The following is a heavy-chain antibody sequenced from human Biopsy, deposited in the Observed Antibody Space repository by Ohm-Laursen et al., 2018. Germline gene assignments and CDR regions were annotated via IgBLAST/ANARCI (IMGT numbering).Heavy chain of an antibody. CDR2: IIAVSGLV. Sequence: ASVKVSCNASGGTFSNYAISWVRQAPGEGLEWMGGIIAVSGLVNYAPKFQGRVSITADKSTTTAYMELSNLKSEDTAVYYCATPFQYYDSWGGYPPFDHWGQGTLVTDSS. V-gene: IGHV1-69*10. CDR1: GGTFSNYA. D-gene: IGHD3-3*01. CDR3: ATPFQYYDSWGGYPPFDH. J-gene: IGHJ4*02.